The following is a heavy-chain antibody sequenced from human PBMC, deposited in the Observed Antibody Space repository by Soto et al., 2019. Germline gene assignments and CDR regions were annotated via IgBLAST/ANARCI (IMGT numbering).Heavy chain of an antibody. CDR2: INTNSGGT. Sequence: WASVKVSCKASGYTFTGYYMHWVRQAPGQGLEWMGRINTNSGGTNYAQKLQGWVTMTTDTSTSTAYMELRSLRSDDTAVYYCARDPYNALMVNAPNLYGMDVWGQGTTVTVSS. CDR3: ARDPYNALMVNAPNLYGMDV. CDR1: GYTFTGYY. V-gene: IGHV1-2*04. J-gene: IGHJ6*02. D-gene: IGHD2-8*01.